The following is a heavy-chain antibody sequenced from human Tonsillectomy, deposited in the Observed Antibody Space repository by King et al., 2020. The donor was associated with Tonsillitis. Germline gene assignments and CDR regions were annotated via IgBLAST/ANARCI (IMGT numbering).Heavy chain of an antibody. J-gene: IGHJ3*02. CDR2: INPKSAGT. CDR3: ARVDMRGFAFDI. D-gene: IGHD2-2*03. Sequence: EQLVQSGPEVKKPGASWKVSCKASGYTFSDYYIHWLRQAPGQGLEWMGWINPKSAGTSYAQKFQGRVTMTRDTSINTTYMEVSRLKSDDTAMYYCARVDMRGFAFDIWGQGTTVAVSS. V-gene: IGHV1-2*02. CDR1: GYTFSDYY.